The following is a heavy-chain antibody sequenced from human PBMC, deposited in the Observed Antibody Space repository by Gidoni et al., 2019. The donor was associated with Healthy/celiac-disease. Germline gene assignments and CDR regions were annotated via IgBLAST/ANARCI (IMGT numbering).Heavy chain of an antibody. CDR1: GYTLPELS. J-gene: IGHJ3*02. V-gene: IGHV1-24*01. CDR3: ATRQQLGRAFDI. CDR2: FDPEDGET. Sequence: QVQLVQSGAAVKKPGASVKVSCKVSGYTLPELSMHWVRQAPGKGLEWMGGFDPEDGETIYAQKFQGRVTMTEDTSTDTAYMELSSLRSEDTAVYYCATRQQLGRAFDIWGQGTMVTVSS. D-gene: IGHD6-13*01.